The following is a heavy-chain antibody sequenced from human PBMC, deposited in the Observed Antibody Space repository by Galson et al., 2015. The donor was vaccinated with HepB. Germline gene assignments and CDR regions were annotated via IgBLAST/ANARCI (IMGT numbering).Heavy chain of an antibody. D-gene: IGHD2-8*02. CDR2: ISYDGSNK. V-gene: IGHV3-30*18. Sequence: SLRHRCADSGLNFSSYGLHWVRQAPGKGLEWVAVISYDGSNKYYADSVKGRFTISRDNSKNTLYLQMNSLRAEDTAVYYCAKDLVGPNVGFFDYWGQGTLVTVSS. CDR1: GLNFSSYG. CDR3: AKDLVGPNVGFFDY. J-gene: IGHJ4*02.